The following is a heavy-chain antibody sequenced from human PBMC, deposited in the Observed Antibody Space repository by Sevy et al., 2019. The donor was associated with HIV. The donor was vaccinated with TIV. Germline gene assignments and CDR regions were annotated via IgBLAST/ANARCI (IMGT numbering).Heavy chain of an antibody. CDR1: GFTFDDYA. D-gene: IGHD1-26*01. CDR3: AKDMDPRYIYYYIDV. J-gene: IGHJ6*03. Sequence: GGSLRFSCAASGFTFDDYAMHWVRQAPGKGLEWVSGIGWNSDIIAYADSVMGRFTISRDNAKNSLYLQMDSLRPEDTALYYCAKDMDPRYIYYYIDVWGKGTTVTVSS. CDR2: IGWNSDII. V-gene: IGHV3-9*01.